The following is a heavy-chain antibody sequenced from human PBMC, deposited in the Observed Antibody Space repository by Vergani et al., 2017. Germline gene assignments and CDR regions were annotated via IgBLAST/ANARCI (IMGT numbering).Heavy chain of an antibody. D-gene: IGHD3-22*01. J-gene: IGHJ4*02. Sequence: QVQLVQSGAEVKKPGASVKVSCKASGYTFTGYYMHWVRQAPGQGLEWMGWINPNSGGTNYAQKFQGRVTMTRDTSISTAYMELSRLRSDDTAVYYCAREMTYYYDSSGYNGGSYFDYWGQGTLVTVSS. CDR3: AREMTYYYDSSGYNGGSYFDY. CDR2: INPNSGGT. CDR1: GYTFTGYY. V-gene: IGHV1-2*02.